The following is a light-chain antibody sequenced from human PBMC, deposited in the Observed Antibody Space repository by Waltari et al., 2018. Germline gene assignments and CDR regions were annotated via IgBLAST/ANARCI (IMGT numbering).Light chain of an antibody. CDR1: QGISSY. V-gene: IGKV1-9*01. CDR2: AAS. Sequence: DIQLTQSPSFLSASVGDRVTITCRASQGISSYLAWYQQKPGKAPKLLIYAASTLQSGVPSRFSGSGSGTEFTLTISSLQPEDFATYYCQQLNSYPYSFGQGTNLEIK. CDR3: QQLNSYPYS. J-gene: IGKJ2*03.